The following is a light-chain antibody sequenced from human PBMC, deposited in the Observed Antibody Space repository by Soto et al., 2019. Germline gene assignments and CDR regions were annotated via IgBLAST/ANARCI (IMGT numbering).Light chain of an antibody. J-gene: IGKJ1*01. Sequence: ESVLTQSPGTLSLPPGERATLSCRASQSVSSSYLAWYQQKPGQAPRLLIYGASSRATGIPDRFSGSGSGTDFTLTITRLEPEDFAVYYCQQYGSSLWTFGQGTKVDIK. CDR3: QQYGSSLWT. V-gene: IGKV3-20*01. CDR1: QSVSSSY. CDR2: GAS.